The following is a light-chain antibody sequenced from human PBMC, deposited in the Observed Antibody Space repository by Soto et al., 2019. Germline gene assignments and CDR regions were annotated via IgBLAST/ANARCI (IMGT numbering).Light chain of an antibody. V-gene: IGKV3-15*01. J-gene: IGKJ3*01. CDR1: QSVSRN. CDR3: QQYKTWPPL. CDR2: GAS. Sequence: EIVMTQSPDTLSVSPGERAPLSCRASQSVSRNLAWYQQKPGQAPRLLISGASTGATGIPARFSGSGSGTEFTLTISSLQSEDFGLYYCQQYKTWPPLFGPGTKVDI.